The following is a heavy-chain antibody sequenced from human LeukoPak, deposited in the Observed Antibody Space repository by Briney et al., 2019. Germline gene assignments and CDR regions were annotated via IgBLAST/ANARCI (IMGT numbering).Heavy chain of an antibody. CDR3: AKDKFGGGIKTGTFDY. Sequence: GRSLRLSCAASGFTFSDYYMSWVRQAPGEGLEWVSYISSSGSTIYYADSVKGRFTISRDNAKNSLYLQMNSLRTEDTALYYCAKDKFGGGIKTGTFDYWGQGTLVTVSS. CDR2: ISSSGSTI. CDR1: GFTFSDYY. D-gene: IGHD3-16*01. V-gene: IGHV3-11*04. J-gene: IGHJ4*02.